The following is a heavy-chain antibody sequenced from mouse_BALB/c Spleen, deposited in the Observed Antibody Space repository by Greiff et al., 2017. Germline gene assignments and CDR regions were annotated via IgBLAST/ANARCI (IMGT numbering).Heavy chain of an antibody. Sequence: LQQPGAELVKPGASVKMSCKASGYTFTSYNMHWVKQTPGQGLEWIGAIYPGNGDTSYNQKFTGKATLTADESSSTAYMQLSSLTSEDAAVYYCARDDGWYFDVWGAGTTVTVSS. J-gene: IGHJ1*01. D-gene: IGHD2-12*01. CDR3: ARDDGWYFDV. CDR2: IYPGNGDT. CDR1: GYTFTSYN. V-gene: IGHV1-12*01.